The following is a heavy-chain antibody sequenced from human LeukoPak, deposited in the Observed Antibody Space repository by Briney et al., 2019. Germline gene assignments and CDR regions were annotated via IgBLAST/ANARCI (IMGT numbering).Heavy chain of an antibody. Sequence: PGGSLRLSCAGSGVTFSGYSMNWVRQAPGKGLEWVSSISSSSSYIYYADSVKGRFTISRDNAKNSLYLQMNSLRAEDTAVYYCARSGLRYFDYFDYWGQGTLVTVSS. CDR1: GVTFSGYS. CDR2: ISSSSSYI. D-gene: IGHD3-9*01. CDR3: ARSGLRYFDYFDY. V-gene: IGHV3-21*01. J-gene: IGHJ4*02.